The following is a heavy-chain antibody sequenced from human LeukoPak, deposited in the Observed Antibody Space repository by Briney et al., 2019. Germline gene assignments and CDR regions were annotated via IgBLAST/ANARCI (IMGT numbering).Heavy chain of an antibody. CDR1: GFTFSSYA. CDR3: AKHRIAAAGTEGREYYYYGMDV. CDR2: ISGSGGST. V-gene: IGHV3-23*01. D-gene: IGHD6-13*01. Sequence: HPGGSLRLSCAASGFTFSSYAMSWVRQAPGKGLEWVSAISGSGGSTYYADSVKGRFTTSRDNSKNTLYLQMNSLRAEDTAVYYCAKHRIAAAGTEGREYYYYGMDVWGQGTTVTVSS. J-gene: IGHJ6*02.